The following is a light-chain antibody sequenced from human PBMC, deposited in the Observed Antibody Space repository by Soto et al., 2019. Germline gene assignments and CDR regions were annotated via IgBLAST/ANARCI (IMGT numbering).Light chain of an antibody. J-gene: IGKJ5*01. V-gene: IGKV3-15*01. CDR1: QRIASN. CDR3: QQYDDWPPIT. Sequence: EIVLTQSPAALSVYPGATATLSCRASQRIASNVAWYQQRPGQVPRLLIYGASTRATGVPARFSASGSGTEFTLTITGLQSEDSALYHCQQYDDWPPITFGQGTRLEIK. CDR2: GAS.